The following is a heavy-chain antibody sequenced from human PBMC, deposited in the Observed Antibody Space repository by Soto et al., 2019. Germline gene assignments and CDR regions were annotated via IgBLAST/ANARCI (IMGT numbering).Heavy chain of an antibody. Sequence: GSLILSGAASGFTFSSYAMSLVRQAPGKGLEWVSAISGSGGSTYYADSVKGRFTISRDNSKNTLYLQVNSLRAEDTAVYYCAKGYREPYYYYGMDVWGQGTTVTVSS. CDR1: GFTFSSYA. V-gene: IGHV3-23*01. CDR3: AKGYREPYYYYGMDV. J-gene: IGHJ6*02. D-gene: IGHD1-1*01. CDR2: ISGSGGST.